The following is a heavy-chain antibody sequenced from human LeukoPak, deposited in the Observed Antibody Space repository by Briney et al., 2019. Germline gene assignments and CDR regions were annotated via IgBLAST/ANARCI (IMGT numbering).Heavy chain of an antibody. J-gene: IGHJ4*02. D-gene: IGHD3-10*01. CDR1: GFTFSSYS. Sequence: GGSLRLSCAASGFTFSSYSMNWVRQAPGKGLEWVSSISGSSSYIYYAESVKGRFTISRDNAKNSLYLHLNSMRAEDTAVYYCAANYGSGSSPLDYWGQGTLVTVSS. CDR3: AANYGSGSSPLDY. V-gene: IGHV3-21*01. CDR2: ISGSSSYI.